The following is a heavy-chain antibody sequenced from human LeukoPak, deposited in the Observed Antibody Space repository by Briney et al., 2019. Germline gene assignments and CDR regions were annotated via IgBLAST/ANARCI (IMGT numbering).Heavy chain of an antibody. CDR1: GGSFSGYY. V-gene: IGHV4-34*01. CDR2: INHSGST. CDR3: ARGTMTTVTYYFDY. Sequence: ASETLSLTCAVYGGSFSGYYWSWIRQPPGKGLEWIGEINHSGSTNYNPSLKSRVTISVDTSKNQFSLKLSSVTAADTAVYYCARGTMTTVTYYFDYWGRGTLVTVSS. D-gene: IGHD4-17*01. J-gene: IGHJ4*02.